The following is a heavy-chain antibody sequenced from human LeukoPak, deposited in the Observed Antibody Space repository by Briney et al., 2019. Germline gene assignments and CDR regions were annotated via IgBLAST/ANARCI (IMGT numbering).Heavy chain of an antibody. CDR1: GDSVSSNSAA. CDR2: TYYRPKWYN. J-gene: IGHJ4*02. CDR3: AREFGLRGTWIQLWLIHQYFDY. V-gene: IGHV6-1*01. Sequence: TSQTLSLTCAISGDSVSSNSAAWSWIRQSPSRGLEWLSMTYYRPKWYNDYAVSVKRRITINPETSKNQFSLQLNSVTTEDTAVYYCAREFGLRGTWIQLWLIHQYFDYWGQGTLVTVSS. D-gene: IGHD5-18*01.